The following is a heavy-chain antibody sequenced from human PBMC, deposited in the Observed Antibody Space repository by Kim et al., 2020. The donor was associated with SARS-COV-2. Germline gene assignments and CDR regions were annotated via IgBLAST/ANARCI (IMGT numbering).Heavy chain of an antibody. CDR3: ARDGSFGAPGYYYGMDV. J-gene: IGHJ6*02. CDR2: ISAYNGNT. CDR1: GYTFTSYG. V-gene: IGHV1-18*04. Sequence: ASVKVSCKASGYTFTSYGISWVRQDPGQGLEWMGWISAYNGNTNYAQKLQGRVTMTTDTSTSTAYMELRSLRSDDTAVYYCARDGSFGAPGYYYGMDVWGQGTTVTVSS. D-gene: IGHD3-10*01.